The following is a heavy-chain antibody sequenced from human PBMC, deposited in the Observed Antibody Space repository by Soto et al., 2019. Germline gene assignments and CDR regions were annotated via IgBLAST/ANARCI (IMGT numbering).Heavy chain of an antibody. CDR1: GYSFTGYW. V-gene: IGHV5-51*01. D-gene: IGHD3-3*01. J-gene: IGHJ5*02. CDR2: VYPGDSDT. CDR3: ARCPRYYDFWSGYYPPNWFDP. Sequence: PGESLKISCKGSGYSFTGYWIGWVRQMPGKGLEWMGIVYPGDSDTRYSPSFQGQVTISADKSISTAYLQWSSLKASDTAMYYCARCPRYYDFWSGYYPPNWFDPWGQGTLVTVSS.